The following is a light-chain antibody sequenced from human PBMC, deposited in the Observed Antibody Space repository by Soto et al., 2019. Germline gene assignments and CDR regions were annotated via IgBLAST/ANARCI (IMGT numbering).Light chain of an antibody. V-gene: IGKV1-9*01. Sequence: DIQLTQSPSFLSASVGDRVTITCRASQGISSYLAWYQQKPGKAPKLLLYAASTLQSAVPSRFRGSGSSTEFTLTISSLQPEDFATYYCQLLGSFGGGTKVEIK. J-gene: IGKJ4*01. CDR1: QGISSY. CDR2: AAS. CDR3: QLLGS.